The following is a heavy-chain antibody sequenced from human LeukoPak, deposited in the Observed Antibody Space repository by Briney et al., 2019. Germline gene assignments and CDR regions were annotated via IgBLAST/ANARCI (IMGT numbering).Heavy chain of an antibody. J-gene: IGHJ2*01. CDR1: GFTFSSYG. D-gene: IGHD6-19*01. V-gene: IGHV3-30*02. CDR3: ARWATGYSSGWHSNFDL. CDR2: VRFDGSNK. Sequence: GGSLRLSCAASGFTFSSYGMHWVRQAPGKGLEWVALVRFDGSNKYYADSVKGRFSISRDNSKNTLYLQMNSLRAEDTAVYYCARWATGYSSGWHSNFDLWGRGTLVTVSS.